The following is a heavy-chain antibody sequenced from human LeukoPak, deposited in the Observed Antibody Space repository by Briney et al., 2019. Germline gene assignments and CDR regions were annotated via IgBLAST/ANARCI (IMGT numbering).Heavy chain of an antibody. CDR1: GFTFSSYS. J-gene: IGHJ5*02. CDR3: ARVGKAARSEWFDP. Sequence: PGGSLRLSCAASGFTFSSYSMNWVRQAPGKGLEWVSYIITSGVTISYADSVKGRFTISRDNAKNSLYLQMNSLRADDTAVYYCARVGKAARSEWFDPWGQGTLVTVSS. CDR2: IITSGVTI. D-gene: IGHD6-6*01. V-gene: IGHV3-48*01.